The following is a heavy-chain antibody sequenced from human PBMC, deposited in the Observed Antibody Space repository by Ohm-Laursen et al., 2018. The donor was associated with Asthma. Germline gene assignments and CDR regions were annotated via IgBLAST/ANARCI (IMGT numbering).Heavy chain of an antibody. CDR2: ISYDGSNK. Sequence: SLRLSCSASGFTFSSYGMHWVRQAPGKGLEWVAVISYDGSNKYYADSVKGRFTISRDNSKNTLYLQMNSLRAEDTAVYYCARDWDRYCSSTSCPSDYYYYYGMDVWGQGTTVTVSS. D-gene: IGHD2-2*01. J-gene: IGHJ6*02. CDR3: ARDWDRYCSSTSCPSDYYYYYGMDV. CDR1: GFTFSSYG. V-gene: IGHV3-30*03.